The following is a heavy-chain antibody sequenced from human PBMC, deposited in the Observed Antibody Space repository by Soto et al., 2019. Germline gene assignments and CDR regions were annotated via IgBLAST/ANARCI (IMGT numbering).Heavy chain of an antibody. J-gene: IGHJ5*02. D-gene: IGHD4-17*01. CDR3: ASLSTAPSKDWFDP. V-gene: IGHV4-59*01. Sequence: PSETLSLTCTVSGGSISSYYWSWIRQPPGKGLEWIGYIYYSGSTNYNPSLKSRVTISVDTSKNQFSLKLSSVTAADTAVYYCASLSTAPSKDWFDPWGQGTLVTVSS. CDR1: GGSISSYY. CDR2: IYYSGST.